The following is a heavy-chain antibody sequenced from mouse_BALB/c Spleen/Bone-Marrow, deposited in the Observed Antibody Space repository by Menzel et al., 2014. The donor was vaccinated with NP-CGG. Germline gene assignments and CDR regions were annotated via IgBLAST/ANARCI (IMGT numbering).Heavy chain of an antibody. CDR3: ARSGTDYAMDY. Sequence: VNLVESGPDLVAPSQSLSLPCTVSGFSLTSYGLHWVRPPPGKGLEWLGVIWSDGSTTYNSALKSRLSISKDNSKRQVLLKMNSLQTDDTAMYYCARSGTDYAMDYWGQGTSVTVSS. CDR1: GFSLTSYG. V-gene: IGHV2-6-2*01. J-gene: IGHJ4*01. D-gene: IGHD4-1*01. CDR2: IWSDGST.